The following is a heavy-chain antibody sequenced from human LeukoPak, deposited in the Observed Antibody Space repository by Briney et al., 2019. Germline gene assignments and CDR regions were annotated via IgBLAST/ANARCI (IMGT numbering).Heavy chain of an antibody. CDR3: ARDRLTGGIPNPLDY. J-gene: IGHJ4*02. Sequence: PGGSLRLSCAASGFTFSSYWMSWVRQAPGKGLEWVANIKQDGSEKYYVDSVKGRFTISRDNAKNSLYLQMNSLRAEDTAVYYCARDRLTGGIPNPLDYWGQGTLVTVSS. D-gene: IGHD7-27*01. CDR2: IKQDGSEK. CDR1: GFTFSSYW. V-gene: IGHV3-7*01.